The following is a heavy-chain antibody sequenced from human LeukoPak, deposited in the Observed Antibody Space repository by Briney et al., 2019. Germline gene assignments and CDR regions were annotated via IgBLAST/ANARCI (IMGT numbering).Heavy chain of an antibody. J-gene: IGHJ6*02. D-gene: IGHD3-22*01. CDR2: FDPEDGET. CDR3: ATNSGYLSYGMDV. V-gene: IGHV1-24*01. CDR1: GYTFTSYD. Sequence: ASVKVSCKASGYTFTSYDINWVRQATGQGLEWMGGFDPEDGETIYAQKFQGRVTMTEDTSTDTAYMELSSLRSEDTAVYYCATNSGYLSYGMDVRGQGTTVTVSS.